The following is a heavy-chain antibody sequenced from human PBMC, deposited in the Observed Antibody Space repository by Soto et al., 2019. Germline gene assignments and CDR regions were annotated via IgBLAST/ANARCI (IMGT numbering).Heavy chain of an antibody. CDR3: ARATGTLRSRNCDY. J-gene: IGHJ4*02. CDR2: IYHTGST. D-gene: IGHD1-1*01. Sequence: LTLTCSVSGGSISTVGHYWTWIRQPPGKGLEWIGSIYHTGSTYYSKSLRSRLTMSVDTSKSQFSLRLSSVTAADTAVYYCARATGTLRSRNCDYWGQGSLVTVSS. V-gene: IGHV4-31*03. CDR1: GGSISTVGHY.